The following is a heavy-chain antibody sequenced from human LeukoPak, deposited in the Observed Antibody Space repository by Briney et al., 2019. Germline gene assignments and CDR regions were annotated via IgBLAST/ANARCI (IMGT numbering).Heavy chain of an antibody. CDR2: INHSGST. D-gene: IGHD2-15*01. V-gene: IGHV4-34*01. CDR1: GGSFSGYY. Sequence: PSETLSLTCAVYGGSFSGYYWSWIRQPPGKGLEWIGEINHSGSTNYNPSLKSRVTISVDTSKNQFSLKLSSVTAADTAVYYCARGYCSGGSCEDAFDIWGQGTMVTVSS. CDR3: ARGYCSGGSCEDAFDI. J-gene: IGHJ3*02.